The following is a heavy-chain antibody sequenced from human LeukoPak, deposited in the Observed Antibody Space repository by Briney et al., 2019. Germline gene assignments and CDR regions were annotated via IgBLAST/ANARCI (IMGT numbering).Heavy chain of an antibody. CDR2: INPNNGGT. V-gene: IGHV1-2*02. CDR3: ARERGQQVRFDP. J-gene: IGHJ5*02. CDR1: GYTFTDYD. D-gene: IGHD6-13*01. Sequence: ASVKVSCKASGYTFTDYDMHWVRQAPGQGLEWMGWINPNNGGTNYAQKFQGRVTMTRDTSISTAYMELSRLRSDDTAVYYCARERGQQVRFDPWGQGTLVTVSS.